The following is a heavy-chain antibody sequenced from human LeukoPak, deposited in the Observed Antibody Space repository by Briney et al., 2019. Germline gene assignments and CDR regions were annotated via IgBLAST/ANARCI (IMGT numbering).Heavy chain of an antibody. Sequence: GGTLRLSCAGSGFPFSSHGMNWVRQAAGKGLEWVSGISPGGGPTYYADSVKGRFTISRDDSKNTLYLQMNSLRAEDTAVYYCAKLVAVAGRNYWGQGTLVTVSS. V-gene: IGHV3-23*01. CDR1: GFPFSSHG. CDR2: ISPGGGPT. J-gene: IGHJ4*02. D-gene: IGHD6-19*01. CDR3: AKLVAVAGRNY.